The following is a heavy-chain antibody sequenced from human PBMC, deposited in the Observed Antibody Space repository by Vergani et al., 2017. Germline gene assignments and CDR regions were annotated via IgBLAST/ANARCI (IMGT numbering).Heavy chain of an antibody. J-gene: IGHJ4*02. D-gene: IGHD3-10*01. V-gene: IGHV2-26*01. CDR1: GFSLSNARMG. CDR2: IFSNDEK. CDR3: ARHMVRGVPLFDY. Sequence: QVTLKESGPVLVKPTETLTLTCTVSGFSLSNARMGVSWIRQPPGKALEWLAHIFSNDEKSYSTSLKSRLTISKDTSKSQVVLTMTNMDPVDTATYYCARHMVRGVPLFDYWGQGTLVTVSS.